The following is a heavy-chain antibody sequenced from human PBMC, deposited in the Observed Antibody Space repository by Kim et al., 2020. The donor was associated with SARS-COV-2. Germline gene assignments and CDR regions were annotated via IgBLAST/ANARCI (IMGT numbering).Heavy chain of an antibody. J-gene: IGHJ6*02. CDR2: IIPILGIA. CDR3: ARVSGYWSSTSCYAGYYYYGMDV. V-gene: IGHV1-69*04. CDR1: GGTFSSYA. D-gene: IGHD2-2*01. Sequence: SVKVSCKASGGTFSSYAISWVRQAPGQGLEWMGRIIPILGIANYAQKFQGRVTITADKSTSTAYMELSSLRYEDTAVYYCARVSGYWSSTSCYAGYYYYGMDVWGQGTPVTVSS.